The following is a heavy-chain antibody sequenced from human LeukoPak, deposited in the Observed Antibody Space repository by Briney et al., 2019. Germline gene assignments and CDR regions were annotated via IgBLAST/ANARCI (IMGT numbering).Heavy chain of an antibody. CDR3: AAVVGPSAFDC. CDR2: MYSGGST. Sequence: GGSLRLSRAASGFTVSNTYMSWVRQAPAQGLEWVSVMYSGGSTDYADSVKGRFTISRDNSKNTVYLQMNSLEDEDTAVYYCAAVVGPSAFDCWGQGTLVTVSS. V-gene: IGHV3-66*01. J-gene: IGHJ4*02. D-gene: IGHD1-26*01. CDR1: GFTVSNTY.